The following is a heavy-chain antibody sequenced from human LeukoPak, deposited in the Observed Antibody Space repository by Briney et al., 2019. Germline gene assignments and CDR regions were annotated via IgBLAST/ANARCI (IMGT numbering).Heavy chain of an antibody. CDR3: ARAPEWNYFYYYGMDV. CDR1: GGSISSYY. J-gene: IGHJ6*02. Sequence: SETLSLTCTVSGGSISSYYWSWIRQPPGKGLEWIGYIYYGGSTNYNPSLKSRVTISVDTSKNQFSLKLSSVTAADTAVYYCARAPEWNYFYYYGMDVWGQGTTVTVSS. D-gene: IGHD3-3*01. CDR2: IYYGGST. V-gene: IGHV4-59*01.